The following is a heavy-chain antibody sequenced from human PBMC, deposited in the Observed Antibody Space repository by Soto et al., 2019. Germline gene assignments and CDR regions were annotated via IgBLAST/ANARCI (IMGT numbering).Heavy chain of an antibody. D-gene: IGHD2-21*01. J-gene: IGHJ4*02. V-gene: IGHV3-74*01. CDR1: GFTFSSNW. Sequence: PGGSLRLSCAASGFTFSSNWMHWVRRVPRRGLVWVSRINTDGSITDYVDSVKGRFTISRDNAKNTLYLQMNSLRVEDTAVYYCARDGEGFWRQVTLVTASS. CDR2: INTDGSIT. CDR3: ARDGEGF.